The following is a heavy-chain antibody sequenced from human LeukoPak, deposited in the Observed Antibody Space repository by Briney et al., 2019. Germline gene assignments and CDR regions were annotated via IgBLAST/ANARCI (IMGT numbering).Heavy chain of an antibody. D-gene: IGHD3-3*01. Sequence: SETLSLTCTVSGGSISSSSYYWGWIRQPPGKGLEWIGSIYYSGSTYYNPSLKSRVTISVDTSKNQFSLKLSSVTAADTAVYYCARGPDSYYMDVWGKGTTVTVSS. CDR2: IYYSGST. V-gene: IGHV4-39*07. J-gene: IGHJ6*03. CDR3: ARGPDSYYMDV. CDR1: GGSISSSSYY.